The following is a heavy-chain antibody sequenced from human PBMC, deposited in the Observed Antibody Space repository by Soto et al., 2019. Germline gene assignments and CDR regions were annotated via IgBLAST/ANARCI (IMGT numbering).Heavy chain of an antibody. D-gene: IGHD2-21*02. Sequence: PGGSLRLSCAASGFTFSSYGMHWVRQAPGKGLEWVAVISYDGSNKYYADSVKGRFTISRDNSKNTLYLQMNSLRAEDTAVYYCAKLVVTALSTAQKWGQGTLVTVSS. V-gene: IGHV3-30*18. CDR1: GFTFSSYG. CDR2: ISYDGSNK. J-gene: IGHJ4*02. CDR3: AKLVVTALSTAQK.